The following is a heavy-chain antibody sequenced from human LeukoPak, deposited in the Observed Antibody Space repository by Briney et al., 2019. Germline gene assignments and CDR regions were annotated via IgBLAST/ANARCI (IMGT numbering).Heavy chain of an antibody. CDR3: ATEARGAAAGTYDY. CDR1: GDTLTESS. CDR2: FDPEDGEI. J-gene: IGHJ4*02. D-gene: IGHD6-13*01. Sequence: ASVTVSCTVSGDTLTESSMHWVRQAPGKGLEWMGGFDPEDGEIIYAQKFQGRVTMTEDTSTDTAYMGLSSLRSEDTAVYYCATEARGAAAGTYDYWGQGTLVTVSS. V-gene: IGHV1-24*01.